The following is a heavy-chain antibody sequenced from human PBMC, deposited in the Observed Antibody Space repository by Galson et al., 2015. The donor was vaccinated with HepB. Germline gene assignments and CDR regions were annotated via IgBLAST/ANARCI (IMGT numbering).Heavy chain of an antibody. CDR1: GFTFSNYW. V-gene: IGHV3-7*03. J-gene: IGHJ4*02. CDR3: ATYGIVASGTDY. D-gene: IGHD6-13*01. Sequence: SLRLSCAASGFTFSNYWMTWVRQAPGKGLEWVANIKKDGSEKYYVDSVKGRFTISRDNAKNSLYLQMSSLRAEDTAVYYCATYGIVASGTDYWGQGTLVTVSS. CDR2: IKKDGSEK.